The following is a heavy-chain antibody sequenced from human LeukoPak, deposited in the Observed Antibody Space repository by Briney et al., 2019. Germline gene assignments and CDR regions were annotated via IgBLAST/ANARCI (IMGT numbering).Heavy chain of an antibody. J-gene: IGHJ4*02. V-gene: IGHV3-7*01. Sequence: GGSLRLSCAASGFTFSSYAMHWVRQAPGKGLEWVANIKQDGSEKYYVDSVKGRFTISRDNAKNSLYLQMNSLRAEDTAVYYCARDLEMATIDYFDYWGQGTLVTVSS. CDR3: ARDLEMATIDYFDY. CDR2: IKQDGSEK. D-gene: IGHD5-24*01. CDR1: GFTFSSYA.